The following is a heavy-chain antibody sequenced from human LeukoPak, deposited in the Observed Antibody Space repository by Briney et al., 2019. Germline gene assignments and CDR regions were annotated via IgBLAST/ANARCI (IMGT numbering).Heavy chain of an antibody. J-gene: IGHJ4*02. Sequence: ASVTVSCKASGYTFTGYYMHWVRQAPGQGLEWMGWINPNSGGTNYAQKFQGRVTMTRDTSIRTVYMDLSRLRSDDTAVYYCARERERDVLYYWGQGTLVTVSS. D-gene: IGHD3-10*01. CDR3: ARERERDVLYY. V-gene: IGHV1-2*02. CDR1: GYTFTGYY. CDR2: INPNSGGT.